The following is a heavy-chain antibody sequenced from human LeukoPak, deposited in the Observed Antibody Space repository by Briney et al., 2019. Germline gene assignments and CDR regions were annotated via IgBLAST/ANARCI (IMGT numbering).Heavy chain of an antibody. J-gene: IGHJ4*02. V-gene: IGHV1-2*02. CDR1: GYTFTGYY. CDR2: INPNSGGT. D-gene: IGHD6-6*01. CDR3: ARGVAARPFDY. Sequence: GASVKVSCKASGYTFTGYYMHWVRQAPGQGLEWMGWINPNSGGTNYAQKFQGRVTMTTDTSTSTAYMELRSLRSDDTAVYYCARGVAARPFDYWGQGTLVTVSS.